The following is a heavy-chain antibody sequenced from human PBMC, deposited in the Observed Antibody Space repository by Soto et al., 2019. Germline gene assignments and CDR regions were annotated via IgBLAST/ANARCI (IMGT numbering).Heavy chain of an antibody. D-gene: IGHD5-12*01. V-gene: IGHV3-23*01. Sequence: GGSLRLSCAASGFTFSSYAMGWVRQAPGKGLEWVSAISGSGGSTYYADSVKGRFTISRDNSKNTLYLQMNSLRAEDTAVYYCAIKDPSGYDSYFDYWGQGTLVTVSS. CDR3: AIKDPSGYDSYFDY. CDR1: GFTFSSYA. CDR2: ISGSGGST. J-gene: IGHJ4*02.